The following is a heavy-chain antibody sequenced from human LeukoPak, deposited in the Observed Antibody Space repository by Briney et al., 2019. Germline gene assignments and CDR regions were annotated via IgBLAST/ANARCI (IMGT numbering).Heavy chain of an antibody. V-gene: IGHV4-59*11. J-gene: IGHJ4*02. CDR1: GGSISSHY. CDR3: ATIKRGSTYGYFDF. CDR2: IYNSGRT. D-gene: IGHD5-18*01. Sequence: SETLSLTCTVSGGSISSHYWSWIRQPPGKGLEWIGYIYNSGRTNYNPSLMSRVTISLDTSKNQFSLRLTSVTAADSAVYYCATIKRGSTYGYFDFWGQGVLVTVSS.